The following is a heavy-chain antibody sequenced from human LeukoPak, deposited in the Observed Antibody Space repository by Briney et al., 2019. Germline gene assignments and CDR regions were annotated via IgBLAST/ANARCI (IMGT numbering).Heavy chain of an antibody. CDR1: GFTCSSYA. J-gene: IGHJ4*02. Sequence: GGSLRLSCAASGFTCSSYAMTWVRQVPGKGLEWVSVISGNDASTYYADSVKGRFAISRDNSNNTLYLQMNSLRAEDTAVYYCAKGLYFGELLGPCDFWGQGTLVTVSS. CDR3: AKGLYFGELLGPCDF. CDR2: ISGNDAST. V-gene: IGHV3-23*01. D-gene: IGHD3-10*01.